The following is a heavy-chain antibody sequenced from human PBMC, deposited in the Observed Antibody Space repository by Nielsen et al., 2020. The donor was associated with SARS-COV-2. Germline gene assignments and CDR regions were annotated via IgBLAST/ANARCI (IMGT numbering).Heavy chain of an antibody. CDR3: ARVGGVEFDY. CDR2: IYYSGST. CDR1: GGSISSYY. J-gene: IGHJ4*02. D-gene: IGHD3-16*01. Sequence: SETLSLTFTVSGGSISSYYWSWIRQPPGKGLEWIGYIYYSGSTNYNPSLKSRVTISVDTSKNQFSLKLSSVTAADTAVYYCARVGGVEFDYWGQGTLVTVSS. V-gene: IGHV4-59*01.